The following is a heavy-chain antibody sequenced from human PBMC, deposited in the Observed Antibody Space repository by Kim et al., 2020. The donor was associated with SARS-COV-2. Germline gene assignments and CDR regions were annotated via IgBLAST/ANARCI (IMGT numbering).Heavy chain of an antibody. Sequence: SETLSLTCSFSGDPFSSDFWTWIRQPAGKGLEWIGRIDTSGSTIYNSSLKSRVTISIDTSKNQFFLTLSSVTAADTAVDYCARGEGGLTIVDYWGPGSLV. CDR3: ARGEGGLTIVDY. CDR2: IDTSGST. CDR1: GDPFSSDF. D-gene: IGHD1-26*01. J-gene: IGHJ4*02. V-gene: IGHV4-4*07.